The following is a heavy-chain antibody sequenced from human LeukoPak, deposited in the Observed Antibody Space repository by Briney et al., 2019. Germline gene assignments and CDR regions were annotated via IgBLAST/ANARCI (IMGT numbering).Heavy chain of an antibody. D-gene: IGHD3-10*01. V-gene: IGHV4-34*01. CDR3: ARVRKAAPTWFGDRAFDI. Sequence: SETLSLTCAVYGGSFSDYYWSWIRQPPGKGPEWIGEINHSGSTNYNPSLKSRVTISVDTSKNQFSLKLSSVTAADTAVYYCARVRKAAPTWFGDRAFDIWGQGTMVTVSS. CDR2: INHSGST. J-gene: IGHJ3*02. CDR1: GGSFSDYY.